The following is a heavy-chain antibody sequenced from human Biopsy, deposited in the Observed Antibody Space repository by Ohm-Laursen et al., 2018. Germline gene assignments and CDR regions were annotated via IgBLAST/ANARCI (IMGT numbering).Heavy chain of an antibody. D-gene: IGHD2/OR15-2a*01. Sequence: TLSLTCTFSGRPHTGHYWLCTPQPPGKALVWIRHISYTGYTNYNASLKRRVTISADTSNNHFFLRLSSLTAADTAVYYCARGSNGCGGLYFPRWGQGTLLTVSS. CDR2: ISYTGYT. CDR1: GRPHTGHY. CDR3: ARGSNGCGGLYFPR. V-gene: IGHV4-59*11. J-gene: IGHJ4*02.